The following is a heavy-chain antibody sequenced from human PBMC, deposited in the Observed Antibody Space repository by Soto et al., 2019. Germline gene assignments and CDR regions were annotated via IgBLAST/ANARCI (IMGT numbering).Heavy chain of an antibody. J-gene: IGHJ4*02. CDR2: ISYDGSNK. CDR3: ATVRHFDWFFDY. D-gene: IGHD3-9*01. CDR1: GVRFKSYA. Sequence: CCLGLCCAACGVRFKSYAMHWVRQAPGKGLEWVAVISYDGSNKYYADSVKGRFTISRDNSKNTLYLQMNSLRAEDTAVYYCATVRHFDWFFDYWGQGPLVTASS. V-gene: IGHV3-30-3*01.